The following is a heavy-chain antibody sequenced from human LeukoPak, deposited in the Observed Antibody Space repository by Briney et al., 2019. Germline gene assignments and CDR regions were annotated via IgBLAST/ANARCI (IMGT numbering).Heavy chain of an antibody. D-gene: IGHD1-26*01. CDR3: ARDGSLEYFDY. CDR2: ISGSGGST. CDR1: GFTFNNAW. V-gene: IGHV3-23*01. Sequence: GGSLRLSCAASGFTFNNAWMSWVRQAPGKGLEWVSGISGSGGSTYYADSVKGRFTISRDNAKNSLYLQMNSLRAEDTAVYYCARDGSLEYFDYWGQGTLVTVSS. J-gene: IGHJ4*02.